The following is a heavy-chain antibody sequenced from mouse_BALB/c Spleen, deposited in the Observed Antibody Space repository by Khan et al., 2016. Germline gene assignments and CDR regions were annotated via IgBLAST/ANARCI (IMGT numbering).Heavy chain of an antibody. CDR3: AREGTVPLMDY. V-gene: IGHV1S41*01. CDR1: GYTFTSYW. Sequence: DLVKPGASVKLSCKASGYTFTSYWINWIKQRPGQGLEWIGRIAPGSGSTYYNEMFKGKATLTVDTSSSTAYIHLGSLSSEDSAVYFCAREGTVPLMDYWGQGTSVTVSS. J-gene: IGHJ4*01. D-gene: IGHD1-1*01. CDR2: IAPGSGST.